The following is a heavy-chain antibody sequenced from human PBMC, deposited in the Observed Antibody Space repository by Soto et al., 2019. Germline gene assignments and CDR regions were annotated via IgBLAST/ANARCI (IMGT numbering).Heavy chain of an antibody. CDR3: ARRMEQQLLHWYFDL. CDR1: CCSISSSSYY. D-gene: IGHD6-13*01. J-gene: IGHJ2*01. Sequence: QLQLQESVPVLLNPSNTLSLTCTVSCCSISSSSYYWGWIRQPPGKGLEWIGSIYYSGSTYYNPSHKSRVTISVDTSKIQFPLKRSSVTAADTPVYYCARRMEQQLLHWYFDLWGRGFLVTVSS. V-gene: IGHV4-39*01. CDR2: IYYSGST.